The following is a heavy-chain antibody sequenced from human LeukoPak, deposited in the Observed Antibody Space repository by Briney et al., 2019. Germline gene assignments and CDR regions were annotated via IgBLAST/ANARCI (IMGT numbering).Heavy chain of an antibody. Sequence: ASVKVSCKASGYTFTGYYMHWVRQAPGQGLEWMGWINPNSGGTNYAQKFQGRVTMTRDTSISTAYMELSRLRSDDTAAYYCAPYNWNYGWFDPWGQGTLVTVSS. V-gene: IGHV1-2*02. D-gene: IGHD1-7*01. J-gene: IGHJ5*02. CDR1: GYTFTGYY. CDR3: APYNWNYGWFDP. CDR2: INPNSGGT.